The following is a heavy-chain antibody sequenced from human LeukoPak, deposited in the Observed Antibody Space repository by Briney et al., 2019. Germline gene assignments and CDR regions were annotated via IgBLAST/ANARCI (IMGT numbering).Heavy chain of an antibody. CDR1: GGSISSSSYY. J-gene: IGHJ5*02. D-gene: IGHD3-22*01. V-gene: IGHV4-39*07. CDR2: IYYSGST. Sequence: PSETLSLTCTVSGGSISSSSYYWGWIRQPPGKGLEWIGSIYYSGSTYYNPSLKSRVTISVDTSKNQFSLKLSSVTAADTAVYYCARDLYGYYDSSGSQAWGQGTLVTVSS. CDR3: ARDLYGYYDSSGSQA.